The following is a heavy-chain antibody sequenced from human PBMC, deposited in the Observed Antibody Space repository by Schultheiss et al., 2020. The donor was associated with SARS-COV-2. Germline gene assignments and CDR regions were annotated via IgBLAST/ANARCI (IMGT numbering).Heavy chain of an antibody. D-gene: IGHD6-6*01. V-gene: IGHV3-48*03. Sequence: GGSLRLSCAASGFSFSNNEMNWVRQAPGKGLEWLSYISSSGGTIYYADSVKGRFTISRDNADNSLYLQMNNLSAEDTAIYYCASLYVTSSVAWFDPWGQGTLVTVSS. CDR2: ISSSGGTI. CDR1: GFSFSNNE. J-gene: IGHJ5*02. CDR3: ASLYVTSSVAWFDP.